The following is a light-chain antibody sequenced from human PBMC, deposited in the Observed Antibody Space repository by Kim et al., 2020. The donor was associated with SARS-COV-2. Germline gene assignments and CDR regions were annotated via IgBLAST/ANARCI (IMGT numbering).Light chain of an antibody. CDR1: QSVTKNF. J-gene: IGKJ4*01. Sequence: IVLTQSPGTLSLSPGERVTLSCRASQSVTKNFLVWYQQKFGQAPRLLIYGASNRATGIPDRFSGSGSGTDFTLTISRLEPEDVGMYYCQQHGGLPLSFGGGTTVEI. V-gene: IGKV3-20*01. CDR2: GAS. CDR3: QQHGGLPLS.